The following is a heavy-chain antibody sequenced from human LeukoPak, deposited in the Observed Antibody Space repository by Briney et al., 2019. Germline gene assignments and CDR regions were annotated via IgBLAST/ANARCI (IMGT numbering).Heavy chain of an antibody. CDR3: AKGPGYYYDTSAYAYLDY. CDR2: LSGGGEST. J-gene: IGHJ4*02. V-gene: IGHV3-23*01. CDR1: GITFSSYA. D-gene: IGHD3-22*01. Sequence: PGGSLRLSCAASGITFSSYAVSWVRQGPGKGLERVSALSGGGESTYYADSVKGRFTISRDNAKNTVYLQMNSLGAEDTAVYYSAKGPGYYYDTSAYAYLDYWGQGTLVTVSS.